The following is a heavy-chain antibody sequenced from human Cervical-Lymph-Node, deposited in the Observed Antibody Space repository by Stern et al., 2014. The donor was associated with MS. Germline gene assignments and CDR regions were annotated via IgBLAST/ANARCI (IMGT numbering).Heavy chain of an antibody. CDR3: ARRGHGYMGIDY. CDR2: IYPGDSET. D-gene: IGHD5-24*01. CDR1: GYRFTNNW. Sequence: EVQLLESGAEVKKPGESLRISCEVSGYRFTNNWIGWVRQMPGKGLEWMGIIYPGDSETTYSPSFPAPVTTITDTRHTPPYPHPSSLKASDTAIYYCARRGHGYMGIDYWGQGTLVTVSS. J-gene: IGHJ4*02. V-gene: IGHV5-51*04.